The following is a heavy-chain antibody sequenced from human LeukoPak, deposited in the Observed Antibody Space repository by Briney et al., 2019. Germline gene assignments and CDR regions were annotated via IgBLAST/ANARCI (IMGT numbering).Heavy chain of an antibody. Sequence: GGSLRLSCSASGFTLSSYAMHWVRLAPGKGLEYVSAISSNGGSTYYADSVKGRFTISRDNSKNTLYLQMSSLRAEDTAVYYCVKAGMVGSRYYFDYWGQGTLVTVSS. J-gene: IGHJ4*02. V-gene: IGHV3-64D*06. CDR1: GFTLSSYA. CDR2: ISSNGGST. D-gene: IGHD2-8*01. CDR3: VKAGMVGSRYYFDY.